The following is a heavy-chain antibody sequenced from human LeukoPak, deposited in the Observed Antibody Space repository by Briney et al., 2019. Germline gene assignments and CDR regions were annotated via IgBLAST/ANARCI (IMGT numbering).Heavy chain of an antibody. Sequence: PGTSLRLSCAASGFTLSTYPMHWVRQAPGKGLEWVAVISYDGSNMYYADSVKGRFTISRDNYKNTLYLQMNSLRAEDTAVYYCVRGLGSSGWYYFDYCAQGTLVTVSS. V-gene: IGHV3-30*04. D-gene: IGHD6-19*01. CDR2: ISYDGSNM. CDR3: VRGLGSSGWYYFDY. J-gene: IGHJ4*02. CDR1: GFTLSTYP.